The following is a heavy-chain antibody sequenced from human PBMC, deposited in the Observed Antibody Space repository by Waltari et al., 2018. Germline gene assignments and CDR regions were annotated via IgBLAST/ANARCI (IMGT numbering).Heavy chain of an antibody. CDR3: AHSPIYYYGSGSVAFDI. CDR2: IYWDDDK. Sequence: QITLQESGPTLVKPTQTLTLTCTFSGFSLSTSAVGVGWIRQPPGKALEWLALIYWDDDKRYSPSLKSRLTITKDTSKNQVVLTMTNMDPVDTATYYCAHSPIYYYGSGSVAFDIWGQGTMVTVSS. J-gene: IGHJ3*02. D-gene: IGHD3-10*01. CDR1: GFSLSTSAVG. V-gene: IGHV2-5*02.